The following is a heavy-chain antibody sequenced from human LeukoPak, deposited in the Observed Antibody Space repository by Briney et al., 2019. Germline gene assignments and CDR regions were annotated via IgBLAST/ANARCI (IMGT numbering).Heavy chain of an antibody. V-gene: IGHV3-30*18. D-gene: IGHD2-21*01. Sequence: GGSLRLSCAASGFTFSSDAMTWVRQAPGKGLEWVAVISYDGSNAYYRDSVKGRFTISRDNSKNTLYLQMNSLRPEDTAVYYCAKDYFLVDYWGQGTLVTVSS. J-gene: IGHJ4*02. CDR2: ISYDGSNA. CDR1: GFTFSSDA. CDR3: AKDYFLVDY.